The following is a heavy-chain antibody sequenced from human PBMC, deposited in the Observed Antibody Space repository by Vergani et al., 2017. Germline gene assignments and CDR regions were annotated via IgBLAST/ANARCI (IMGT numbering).Heavy chain of an antibody. D-gene: IGHD3-10*01. CDR1: GYTFTSYG. J-gene: IGHJ5*02. CDR3: ARVAEKENRYYYGSGSYSPPSTQVGWFDP. CDR2: ISAYNGNT. Sequence: QVQLVQSGAEVKKPGASVKVSCKASGYTFTSYGISWVRQAPGQGLEWMGWISAYNGNTNYAQKLQGRVTMTTDTSTSTAYMELRSLRSDDTAVYYCARVAEKENRYYYGSGSYSPPSTQVGWFDPWGQGTLVTVSS. V-gene: IGHV1-18*01.